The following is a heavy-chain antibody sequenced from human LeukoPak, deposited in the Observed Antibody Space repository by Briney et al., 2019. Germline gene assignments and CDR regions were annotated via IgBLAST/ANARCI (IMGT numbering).Heavy chain of an antibody. V-gene: IGHV4-59*01. CDR1: GGSISSYY. CDR2: IYYSGST. CDR3: ARMPRWDGYDLDY. D-gene: IGHD5-12*01. J-gene: IGHJ4*02. Sequence: PSETLSLTCTVSGGSISSYYWSWLRQPPGKGLEWIGYIYYSGSTNYNPSLKSRVTISVDTSKNQFSLKLSSVTAADTVVYYCARMPRWDGYDLDYWGQGTLVTVSS.